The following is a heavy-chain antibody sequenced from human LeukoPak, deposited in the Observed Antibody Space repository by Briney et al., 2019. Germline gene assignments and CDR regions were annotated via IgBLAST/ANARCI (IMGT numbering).Heavy chain of an antibody. CDR1: GGSISSYY. D-gene: IGHD3-10*01. J-gene: IGHJ4*02. CDR3: ARWSHFGRKMVRGVDEYYSDY. CDR2: IYYSGST. Sequence: SETLSLTCTGSGGSISSYYWSWIRQPPGKGLEWIGYIYYSGSTNYNPSLKSRVTISVDTSKNQFSLKLSSVTAADTVVYYCARWSHFGRKMVRGVDEYYSDYWGQGTLVTVSS. V-gene: IGHV4-59*08.